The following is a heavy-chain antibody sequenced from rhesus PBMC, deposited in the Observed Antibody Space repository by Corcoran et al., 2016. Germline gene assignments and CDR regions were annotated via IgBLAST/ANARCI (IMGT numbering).Heavy chain of an antibody. V-gene: IGHV4-173*01. Sequence: QLQLQESGPGLVKPSETMSLPCAVSGGSLSSNYWSWLRQPPGKGLELIGRISGRGGITDDNPSLKRRVNMSTDTSKNQCSLKLSAVTAADTAGYYCARERRDGSGCYVYWGQGVLVTVSS. CDR2: ISGRGGIT. J-gene: IGHJ4*01. CDR1: GGSLSSNY. CDR3: ARERRDGSGCYVY. D-gene: IGHD2-21*01.